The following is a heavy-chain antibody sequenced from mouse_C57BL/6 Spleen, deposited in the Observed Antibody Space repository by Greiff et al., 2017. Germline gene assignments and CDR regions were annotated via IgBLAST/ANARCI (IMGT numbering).Heavy chain of an antibody. CDR3: ARGEAGNWFAY. V-gene: IGHV1-9*01. D-gene: IGHD2-1*01. CDR2: ILPGSGST. CDR1: GYTFTGYW. Sequence: QVQLQQSGAELMKPGASVKLSCKATGYTFTGYWIEWVKQRPGHGLEWIGEILPGSGSTNYNEKFKGKATFTADTSSNTAYMQLSSLTTDDSAIYYCARGEAGNWFAYWGQGTLVTVSA. J-gene: IGHJ3*01.